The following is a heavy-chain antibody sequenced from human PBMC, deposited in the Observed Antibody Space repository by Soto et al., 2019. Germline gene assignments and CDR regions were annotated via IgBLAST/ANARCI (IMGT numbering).Heavy chain of an antibody. D-gene: IGHD6-25*01. J-gene: IGHJ5*01. V-gene: IGHV4-59*12. Sequence: LETLSLTCTVSGGSISSYYWSWIRQPPRKGLEWIGYIYYSGRTNYNPSLKSRVTISMDTSGNIFSLNLRSVTAADTAIYYCARNLPAATSEVVLDSWGHGTLVTVSS. CDR1: GGSISSYY. CDR2: IYYSGRT. CDR3: ARNLPAATSEVVLDS.